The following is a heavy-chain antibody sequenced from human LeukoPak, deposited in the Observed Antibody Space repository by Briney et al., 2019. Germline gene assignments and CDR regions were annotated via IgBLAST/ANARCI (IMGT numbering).Heavy chain of an antibody. CDR1: GGSFSGYY. CDR3: AKFPKFYYEGY. V-gene: IGHV3-23*01. CDR2: ISGSGGST. D-gene: IGHD3-22*01. Sequence: ETLSLTCAVYGGSFSGYYWSWVRQAPGKGLEWVSAISGSGGSTYYADSVKGRFTISRDNSKNTLYLQMNSLRAEDTAVYYCAKFPKFYYEGYWGQGTLVTVSS. J-gene: IGHJ4*02.